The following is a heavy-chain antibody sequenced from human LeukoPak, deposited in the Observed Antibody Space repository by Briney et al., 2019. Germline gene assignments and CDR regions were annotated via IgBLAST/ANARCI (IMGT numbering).Heavy chain of an antibody. Sequence: ASVKVSCKASGGTFSSYAISWVRQAPGQGLEWMGWINTNNGNTNYVKRLQGRVTMTTDTSTTTAYMELRSLISGDTAVYYCAREREETYGSGSYTFDHWGQGTLVTVSS. CDR3: AREREETYGSGSYTFDH. CDR2: INTNNGNT. CDR1: GGTFSSYA. V-gene: IGHV1-18*01. D-gene: IGHD3-10*01. J-gene: IGHJ4*02.